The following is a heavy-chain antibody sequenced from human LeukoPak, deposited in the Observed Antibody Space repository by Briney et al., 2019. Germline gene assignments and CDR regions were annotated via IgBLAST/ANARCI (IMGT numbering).Heavy chain of an antibody. J-gene: IGHJ3*02. V-gene: IGHV1-18*04. CDR1: GYTFSDYY. Sequence: ASVKVSCKASGYTFSDYYIHWVRQAPGQGLEWMGWISAYNGNTNYAQKLQGRVTMTTDTSTSTAYMELRSLRSDDTAVYYCARAGWEYCSSTSCYEFDIWGQGTMVTVSS. CDR3: ARAGWEYCSSTSCYEFDI. D-gene: IGHD2-2*01. CDR2: ISAYNGNT.